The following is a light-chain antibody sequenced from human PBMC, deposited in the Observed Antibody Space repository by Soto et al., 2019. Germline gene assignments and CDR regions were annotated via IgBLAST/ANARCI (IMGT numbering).Light chain of an antibody. J-gene: IGKJ1*01. CDR2: KAS. CDR3: QQYNSYSRT. CDR1: QSISSW. Sequence: ENPMNKAPYTLSGSEGDRVTITCCASQSISSWLAWFQQKPGKAPKLLIYKASNLESGVPSRFSGSGSGTEFTLTISSLQPDDFATYYCQQYNSYSRTFGQGTKV. V-gene: IGKV1-5*03.